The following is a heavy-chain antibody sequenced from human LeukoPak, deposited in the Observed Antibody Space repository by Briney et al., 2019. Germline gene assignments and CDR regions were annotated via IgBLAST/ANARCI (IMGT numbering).Heavy chain of an antibody. J-gene: IGHJ4*02. V-gene: IGHV3-23*01. Sequence: PGGSLRLSCAASRFTFSNYALSWVRQAPGMGLEWVAGFTVSGGSTYYADSVRGRFTISRDNPKNTLYLQMNSLRAEDTAVYYCARDGFVAVAGLDYWGQGTLVTVSS. CDR3: ARDGFVAVAGLDY. CDR1: RFTFSNYA. D-gene: IGHD6-19*01. CDR2: FTVSGGST.